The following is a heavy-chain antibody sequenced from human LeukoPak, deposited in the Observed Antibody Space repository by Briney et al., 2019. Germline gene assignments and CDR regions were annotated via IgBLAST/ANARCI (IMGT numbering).Heavy chain of an antibody. J-gene: IGHJ4*02. Sequence: PGGSLRLSCAGSGFTFSGYEMNWIRQAPGKGLEWIVYISNSGGTTYYADSVKGRFTISRDNAKNLVFLQMSSLRAEDTAFYYCARGLASGDWGQGTLVSVSS. V-gene: IGHV3-48*03. CDR1: GFTFSGYE. CDR3: ARGLASGD. CDR2: ISNSGGTT. D-gene: IGHD5/OR15-5a*01.